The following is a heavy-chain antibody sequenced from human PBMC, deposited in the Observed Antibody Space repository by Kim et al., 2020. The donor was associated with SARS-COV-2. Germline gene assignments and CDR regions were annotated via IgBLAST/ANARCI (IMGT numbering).Heavy chain of an antibody. D-gene: IGHD5-18*01. CDR3: ARDLTAMVLSY. V-gene: IGHV1-46*01. CDR2: K. J-gene: IGHJ4*02. Sequence: KSYAEKFQGRVTMTRDTSTSTVYMELSSLRSEDTAVYYCARDLTAMVLSYWGQGTLVTVSS.